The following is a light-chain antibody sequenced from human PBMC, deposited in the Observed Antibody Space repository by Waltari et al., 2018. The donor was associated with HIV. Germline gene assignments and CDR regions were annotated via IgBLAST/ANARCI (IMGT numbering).Light chain of an antibody. CDR3: ESYTSTSVWV. Sequence: QSALTQPASVSGSPGQSITISCTGSSSDVGGYNYVSWYQQHPGKAPRLMIYDVSNRPSGVSDRFSGSKSGDTASLTISGLQAEDEADYYCESYTSTSVWVFGGGTRLTVL. CDR2: DVS. J-gene: IGLJ3*02. CDR1: SSDVGGYNY. V-gene: IGLV2-14*03.